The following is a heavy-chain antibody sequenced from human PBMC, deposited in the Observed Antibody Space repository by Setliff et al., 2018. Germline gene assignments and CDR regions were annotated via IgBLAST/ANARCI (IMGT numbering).Heavy chain of an antibody. CDR2: IYHSGST. V-gene: IGHV4-39*07. CDR3: ARVDYDFWRGYLDV. D-gene: IGHD3-3*01. CDR1: GGSISSGGYY. J-gene: IGHJ6*03. Sequence: SETLSLTCNVSGGSISSGGYYWSWIRQHPGKGLEWIGEIYHSGSTNYNPSLKSRVIISVDKSKKQFSLKLNSMTAADTAVYYCARVDYDFWRGYLDVWGKGTTVTVSS.